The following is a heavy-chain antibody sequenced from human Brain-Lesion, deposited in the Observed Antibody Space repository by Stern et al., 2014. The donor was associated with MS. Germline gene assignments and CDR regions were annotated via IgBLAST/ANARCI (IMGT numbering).Heavy chain of an antibody. Sequence: VQLEQSGAEVKKPGASVKVSCKVSGYTLTELSMHWVRQAPRKGLEWMGGLDPEDGETIYAQKFQGRVTMTEDTSTDTAYMELSSLRSEDTAVYYCATLSPGAGGNYYRHFDYWGQGTLVTVSS. CDR2: LDPEDGET. D-gene: IGHD1-26*01. CDR3: ATLSPGAGGNYYRHFDY. CDR1: GYTLTELS. J-gene: IGHJ4*02. V-gene: IGHV1-24*01.